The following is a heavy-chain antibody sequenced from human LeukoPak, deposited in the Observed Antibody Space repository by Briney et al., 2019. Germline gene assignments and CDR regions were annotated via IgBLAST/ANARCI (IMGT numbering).Heavy chain of an antibody. Sequence: ASVKVSCKASGYTFTSYDIHWVRQATGQGLEWMGWMNPNSGNTGYAQKFQGRVTMTRNTSISTAYMELSSLRSEDTAVYYCARTYYDFWSGYQPLFDYWGQGTLVTVSS. CDR1: GYTFTSYD. J-gene: IGHJ4*02. CDR3: ARTYYDFWSGYQPLFDY. V-gene: IGHV1-8*01. D-gene: IGHD3-3*01. CDR2: MNPNSGNT.